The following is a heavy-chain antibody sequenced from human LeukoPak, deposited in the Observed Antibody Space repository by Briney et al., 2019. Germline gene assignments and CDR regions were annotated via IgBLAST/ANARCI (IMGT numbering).Heavy chain of an antibody. CDR1: GFTFSSYA. D-gene: IGHD2-15*01. CDR2: ISSNGGST. J-gene: IGHJ5*02. CDR3: ARNRYCSGGNCYSLRSLDP. V-gene: IGHV3-64*01. Sequence: GGSLRLSCAASGFTFSSYAMHWVRKAPGKGLEYVSTISSNGGSTYYANSVKGRFTISRDNSKNTLYLQMDSLRAEDMAVYYCARNRYCSGGNCYSLRSLDPWGQGTLVTVSS.